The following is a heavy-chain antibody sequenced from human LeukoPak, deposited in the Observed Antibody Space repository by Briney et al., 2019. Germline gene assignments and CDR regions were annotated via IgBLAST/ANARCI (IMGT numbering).Heavy chain of an antibody. CDR1: GFTFSSYA. Sequence: GGSLRLSCAASGFTFSSYAMSWVRHAPGKGLEWVSGIDGNGGGTYYVDSVKGRFTISRDSSKKTLYLQVNSLREEDTALYYCAKSRERREGSSGSNDYWGKGTLVTVSS. CDR3: AKSRERREGSSGSNDY. J-gene: IGHJ4*02. CDR2: IDGNGGGT. V-gene: IGHV3-23*01. D-gene: IGHD3-22*01.